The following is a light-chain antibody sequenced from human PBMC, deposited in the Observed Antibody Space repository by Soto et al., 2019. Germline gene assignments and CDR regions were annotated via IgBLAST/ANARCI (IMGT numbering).Light chain of an antibody. CDR1: QSVSSSY. Sequence: EIVLTQSPGTLSLSPGERAILSCRASQSVSSSYLAWYQQKPGQAPRLLIYGASSRATGIPDRFSGSGSGTDFTLTISRLEPEDFAVYYCQHYGSSFTFGPGTKVDIK. CDR3: QHYGSSFT. V-gene: IGKV3-20*01. J-gene: IGKJ3*01. CDR2: GAS.